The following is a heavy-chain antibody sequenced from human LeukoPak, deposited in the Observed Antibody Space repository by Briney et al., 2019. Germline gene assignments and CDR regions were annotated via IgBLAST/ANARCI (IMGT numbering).Heavy chain of an antibody. Sequence: GGFLRLSCAASGFTFSSYAMSWVRQAPGKGLEWVSGISTSGGTTSYADSVKGRFTISRDNPRNTLYMQMNSLRAEDTAVYYCVIMHRYYDGSGYWVQWGQGTLVTVSS. V-gene: IGHV3-23*01. D-gene: IGHD3-22*01. CDR2: ISTSGGTT. CDR3: VIMHRYYDGSGYWVQ. J-gene: IGHJ4*02. CDR1: GFTFSSYA.